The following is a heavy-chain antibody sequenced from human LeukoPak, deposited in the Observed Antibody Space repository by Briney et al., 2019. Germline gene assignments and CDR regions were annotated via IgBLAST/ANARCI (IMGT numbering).Heavy chain of an antibody. J-gene: IGHJ5*02. CDR1: GFTFSSYA. Sequence: GGSLRLSCAASGFTFSSYAMHWVRQAPGKGLEWVAVISYDGSNKYYADSVKGRFTISRDNSKNTLYLQMNSLRAEDTAVYYCAKCLPIAAAGIEWFDPWGQGTLVTVSS. D-gene: IGHD6-13*01. CDR3: AKCLPIAAAGIEWFDP. V-gene: IGHV3-30*04. CDR2: ISYDGSNK.